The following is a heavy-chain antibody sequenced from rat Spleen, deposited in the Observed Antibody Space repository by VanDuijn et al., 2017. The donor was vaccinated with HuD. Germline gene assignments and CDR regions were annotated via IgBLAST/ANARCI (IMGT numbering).Heavy chain of an antibody. D-gene: IGHD1-6*01. CDR2: IIYDGSST. Sequence: EVQLVESGGGLVQPGRSLKLSCAASGFTFSDYYMAWVRQAPKKGLEWVATIIYDGSSTYYRDSVKGRFTISRDNAKSTLYLQMDSLRSEDTATYYCARHGYTTDYLNWFAYWGQGTLVTVSS. CDR3: ARHGYTTDYLNWFAY. J-gene: IGHJ3*01. CDR1: GFTFSDYY. V-gene: IGHV5-7*01.